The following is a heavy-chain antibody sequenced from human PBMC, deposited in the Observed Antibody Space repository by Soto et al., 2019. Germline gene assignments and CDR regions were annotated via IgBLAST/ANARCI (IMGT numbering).Heavy chain of an antibody. CDR2: INAGNGNT. D-gene: IGHD2-15*01. V-gene: IGHV1-3*01. CDR3: ARSRTPYYMDV. Sequence: ASVTVSCQASGYTFTSYAMHWVRQAPGQRLEWMGWINAGNGNTKYSQKFQGRVTITRDTSASTAYMELSSLRSEDTAVYYCARSRTPYYMDVWGKGTTVTVSS. CDR1: GYTFTSYA. J-gene: IGHJ6*03.